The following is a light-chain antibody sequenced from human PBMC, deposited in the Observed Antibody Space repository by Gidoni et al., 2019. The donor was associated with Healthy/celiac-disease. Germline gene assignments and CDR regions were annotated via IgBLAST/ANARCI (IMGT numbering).Light chain of an antibody. CDR3: QQSYSTPVT. Sequence: DIQMNQSPSSLAASVGDRVTITCRASQSISSYLNWYQQKPGKAPNLMIYAASSLQSGVPSRFSGSGSGTDFTLTISSLQPEDFATYYCQQSYSTPVTFGPGTKVDIK. V-gene: IGKV1-39*01. CDR1: QSISSY. CDR2: AAS. J-gene: IGKJ3*01.